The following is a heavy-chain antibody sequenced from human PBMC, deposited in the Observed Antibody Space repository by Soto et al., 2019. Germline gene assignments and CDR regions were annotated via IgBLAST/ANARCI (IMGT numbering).Heavy chain of an antibody. CDR2: ISGSGGST. CDR1: GFTFSSYA. Sequence: GGSLRLSCAASGFTFSSYAMSWVRQAPGKGLEWVSAISGSGGSTYYADSVKGRFTISRDDSKNTLYLQMNSLRAEDTAVYYCASWVVRGVIRFFDYWGQGXLVTVSS. J-gene: IGHJ4*02. V-gene: IGHV3-23*01. D-gene: IGHD3-10*01. CDR3: ASWVVRGVIRFFDY.